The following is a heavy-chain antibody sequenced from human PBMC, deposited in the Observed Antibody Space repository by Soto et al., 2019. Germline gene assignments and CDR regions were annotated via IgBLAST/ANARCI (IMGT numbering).Heavy chain of an antibody. D-gene: IGHD6-6*01. J-gene: IGHJ6*03. CDR3: AKDFSAARPLRNYYYYMDV. V-gene: IGHV3-30*18. CDR1: GFTFSSYG. CDR2: ISYDGSNK. Sequence: QVQLVESGGGVVQPGRSLRLSCAASGFTFSSYGMHWVRQAPGKGLEWVPVISYDGSNKYYADSVKGRFTISRDNSKNTLYLQMNSLRAEDTAVYYCAKDFSAARPLRNYYYYMDVWGKGTTVTVSS.